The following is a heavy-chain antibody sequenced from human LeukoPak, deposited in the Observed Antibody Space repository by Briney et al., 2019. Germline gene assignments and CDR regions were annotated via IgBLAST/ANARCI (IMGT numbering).Heavy chain of an antibody. V-gene: IGHV4-34*10. J-gene: IGHJ5*02. D-gene: IGHD2-2*02. CDR2: IYYSGGT. CDR1: GGSFSGYY. CDR3: ARIPPDEGWFDP. Sequence: SETLSLTCAVYGGSFSGYYWSWIRQPPGKGLECIGYIYYSGGTNYNPSLKSRVTMSVDTSKNQFSLKLSSVTALDTAVYYCARIPPDEGWFDPWGQGTLVTVSS.